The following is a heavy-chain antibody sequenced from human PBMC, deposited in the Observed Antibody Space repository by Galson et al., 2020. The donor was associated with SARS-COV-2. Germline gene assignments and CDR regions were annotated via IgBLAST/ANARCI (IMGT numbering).Heavy chain of an antibody. Sequence: GGSLRLSCVASGFTFSDYYMIWIRQAPGKGLEWLSYISSSGGIIHHADSVKGRFTISRDDAKSSVYLQMNSLRVEDTAVYYCARGGRLSGGAVYWGQGTLVTGSS. CDR2: ISSSGGII. V-gene: IGHV3-11*01. CDR1: GFTFSDYY. J-gene: IGHJ4*02. D-gene: IGHD2-15*01. CDR3: ARGGRLSGGAVY.